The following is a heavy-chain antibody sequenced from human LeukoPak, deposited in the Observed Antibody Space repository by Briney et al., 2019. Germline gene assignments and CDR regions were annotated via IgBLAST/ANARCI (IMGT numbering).Heavy chain of an antibody. D-gene: IGHD2-21*01. Sequence: SETLSLTCTVSGGSISRGGYHWSWIRQPAGKGLEWIGRFFTSGTPNYNPSLKSRVTILVDTSRNQFSLKLNSVTAADTAVYYCTRGSIPDYWGQGILVTVSS. CDR3: TRGSIPDY. V-gene: IGHV4-61*02. J-gene: IGHJ4*02. CDR2: FFTSGTP. CDR1: GGSISRGGYH.